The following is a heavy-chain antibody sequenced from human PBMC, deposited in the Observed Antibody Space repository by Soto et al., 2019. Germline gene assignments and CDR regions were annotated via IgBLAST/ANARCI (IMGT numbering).Heavy chain of an antibody. J-gene: IGHJ3*02. D-gene: IGHD5-18*01. CDR1: GGSISSGGYY. CDR2: IYYIGTT. Sequence: QVQLQESGPGLVKPSQTLSLTCTVSGGSISSGGYYWTWIRQHPGTGLEWIGHIYYIGTTHYIPSLQSRFTIALDTSKNRFSLKLTSVTAADTALYYCARGGYISGSDAFDIWGQGTMVTVSS. CDR3: ARGGYISGSDAFDI. V-gene: IGHV4-31*03.